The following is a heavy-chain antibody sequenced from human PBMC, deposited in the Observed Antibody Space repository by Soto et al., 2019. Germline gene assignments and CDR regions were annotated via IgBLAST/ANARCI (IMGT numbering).Heavy chain of an antibody. D-gene: IGHD3-16*01. Sequence: PGVPLRLSYTASEFNFSSYSMNWFRQAPGKGLEWVSSISSSSSYIYYADSVKGRFTISRDNAKNSLYLQMNSLRAEDTAVYYCARWGPGAFDIWGQGTMVTVS. V-gene: IGHV3-21*01. CDR2: ISSSSSYI. CDR3: ARWGPGAFDI. J-gene: IGHJ3*02. CDR1: EFNFSSYS.